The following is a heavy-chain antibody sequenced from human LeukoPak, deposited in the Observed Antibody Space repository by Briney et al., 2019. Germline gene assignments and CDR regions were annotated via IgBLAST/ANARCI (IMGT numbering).Heavy chain of an antibody. CDR1: GFTVSSNY. J-gene: IGHJ6*03. CDR2: IYSGGST. V-gene: IGHV3-53*01. D-gene: IGHD2-2*01. Sequence: GGSLRLSCAASGFTVSSNYMSWVRQAPGKGLEWVSVIYSGGSTYYADSVKGRFTISRDNSKNTLYLQMNSLRAEDTAVYYCAREGGYCSSTSCYERYYMDVWGKGTTVTVSS. CDR3: AREGGYCSSTSCYERYYMDV.